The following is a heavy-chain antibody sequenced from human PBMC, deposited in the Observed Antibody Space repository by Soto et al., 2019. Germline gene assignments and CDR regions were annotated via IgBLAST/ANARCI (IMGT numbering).Heavy chain of an antibody. CDR1: GFTFSSYS. V-gene: IGHV3-48*01. CDR2: ISSSSSTI. CDR3: ARDRSADINAFDI. Sequence: GGSLRLSCAASGFTFSSYSMNWVRQAPGKGLEWVSYISSSSSTIYYADSVKGRFTISRDNAKNSLYLQMNSLRAEDTAVYYCARDRSADINAFDIWGQGTMVTVSS. J-gene: IGHJ3*02. D-gene: IGHD5-12*01.